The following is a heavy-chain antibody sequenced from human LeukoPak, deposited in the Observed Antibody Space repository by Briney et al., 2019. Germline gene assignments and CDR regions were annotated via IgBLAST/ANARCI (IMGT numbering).Heavy chain of an antibody. Sequence: GGSLRLSCAASGFTFDDYGMSWVRQAPGKGLEWVSGINWNVGSTGYADSVKGRFTISRDNAKNSLYLQMNSLRAEDTALYYCARDKRTETMVRGVITAKGYYFDYWGQGTLVSVSS. CDR1: GFTFDDYG. CDR2: INWNVGST. CDR3: ARDKRTETMVRGVITAKGYYFDY. D-gene: IGHD3-10*01. V-gene: IGHV3-20*04. J-gene: IGHJ4*02.